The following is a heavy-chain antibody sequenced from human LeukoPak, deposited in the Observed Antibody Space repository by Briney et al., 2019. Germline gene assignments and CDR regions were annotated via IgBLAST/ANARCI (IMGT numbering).Heavy chain of an antibody. CDR2: IKSRTDGATT. Sequence: PGGSLRLSCAPSRLTLSNAYITWVRKAPGKGLEWVGRIKSRTDGATTDYAAPVKDRFTISRDDSKSTLYLLMNSLKTEDTAAYYCTTEEDDYRGRTGYWGQGTLVTVSS. CDR3: TTEEDDYRGRTGY. CDR1: RLTLSNAY. V-gene: IGHV3-15*01. D-gene: IGHD3-16*01. J-gene: IGHJ4*02.